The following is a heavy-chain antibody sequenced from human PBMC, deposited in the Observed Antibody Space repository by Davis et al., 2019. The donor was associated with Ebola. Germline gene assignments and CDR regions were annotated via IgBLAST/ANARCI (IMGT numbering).Heavy chain of an antibody. CDR1: GGSISSYY. CDR3: ARNPPTVGGYYFDY. Sequence: PSETLSLTCTVSGGSISSYYWSWIRQPPGKGLEWIGYIYYSGSTNYNPSLKSRVTISVDTSKNQFSLKLSSVTAADTAVYYCARNPPTVGGYYFDYWGQGTLVTVSS. D-gene: IGHD4-23*01. CDR2: IYYSGST. J-gene: IGHJ4*02. V-gene: IGHV4-59*01.